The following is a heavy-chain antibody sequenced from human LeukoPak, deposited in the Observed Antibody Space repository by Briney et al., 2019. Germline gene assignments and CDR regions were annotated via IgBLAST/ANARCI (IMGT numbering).Heavy chain of an antibody. V-gene: IGHV1-18*01. CDR1: GYTFTSYG. CDR3: ARTRTYYGSGSYSVY. CDR2: ISAYNGNT. D-gene: IGHD3-10*01. Sequence: ASVTVSCTASGYTFTSYGISWVRQAPGQGLEWMGWISAYNGNTNYAQKLQGRVTMTTDTSTSTAYMELRSLRSDDTAVYYCARTRTYYGSGSYSVYWGQGTLVTVSS. J-gene: IGHJ4*02.